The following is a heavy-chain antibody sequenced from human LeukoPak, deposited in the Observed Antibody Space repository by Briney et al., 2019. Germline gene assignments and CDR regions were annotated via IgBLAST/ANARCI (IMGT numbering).Heavy chain of an antibody. V-gene: IGHV3-23*01. D-gene: IGHD3-10*01. CDR2: ISGSGGST. CDR1: GFTFDDYD. J-gene: IGHJ4*02. Sequence: GGSLRLSCAASGFTFDDYDMSWVRQAPGKGLEWVSAISGSGGSTYYADSVKGRFTISRDNSKSTLYLQMNSLRAEDTAVYYCAKRNYFDSGPFDYWGQGTLVTVSS. CDR3: AKRNYFDSGPFDY.